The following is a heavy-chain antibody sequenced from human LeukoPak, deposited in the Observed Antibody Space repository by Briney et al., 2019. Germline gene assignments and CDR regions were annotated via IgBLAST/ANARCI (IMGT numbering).Heavy chain of an antibody. V-gene: IGHV1-69*13. CDR2: IIPIFGTA. Sequence: SVKVSCKASGYTFTNYYIHWMRQAPGQGLEWMGGIIPIFGTANYAQKFQGRVTITADESTSTAYMELSSLRSEDTAVYYCAANLPGMDVWGQGTTVTVSS. J-gene: IGHJ6*02. D-gene: IGHD2-8*01. CDR3: AANLPGMDV. CDR1: GYTFTNYY.